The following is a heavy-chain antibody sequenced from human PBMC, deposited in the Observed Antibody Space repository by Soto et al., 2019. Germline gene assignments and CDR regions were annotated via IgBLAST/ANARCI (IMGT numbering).Heavy chain of an antibody. CDR3: ARDRAADKGGMGV. J-gene: IGHJ6*02. Sequence: QVPLVESGGGVVQPGRSLRLSCAASGFTFSSYGMHWVRQAPGKGLEWVAVIWYDGSNKYYADSGKGRFTISRDNSKNTLYLQMNSLRVEDTAVYYCARDRAADKGGMGVWGQGTTVTVSS. D-gene: IGHD6-13*01. CDR2: IWYDGSNK. CDR1: GFTFSSYG. V-gene: IGHV3-33*01.